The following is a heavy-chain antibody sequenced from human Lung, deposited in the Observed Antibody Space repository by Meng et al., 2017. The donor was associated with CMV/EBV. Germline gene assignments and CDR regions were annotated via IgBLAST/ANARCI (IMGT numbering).Heavy chain of an antibody. CDR3: ARDNNWVPDY. J-gene: IGHJ4*02. D-gene: IGHD1-1*01. CDR2: IHPHRGDT. V-gene: IGHV1-2*02. CDR1: GYTFTAHY. Sequence: ASVXVSCKASGYTFTAHYFHWVRQAPGQGLEWMGWIHPHRGDTNYAQQFQGRVTLTRDTSINTGYTELTRLTSDDTAVYYCARDNNWVPDYWGQGTLVTVSS.